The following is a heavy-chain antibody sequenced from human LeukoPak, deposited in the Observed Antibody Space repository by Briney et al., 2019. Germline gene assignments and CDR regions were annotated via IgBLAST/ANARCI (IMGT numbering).Heavy chain of an antibody. CDR2: INPNSGGT. J-gene: IGHJ6*03. V-gene: IGHV1-2*02. CDR1: GYTFTGYY. D-gene: IGHD3-22*01. Sequence: ASVKVSCKASGYTFTGYYMHWVRQAPGQGLEWMGWINPNSGGTNYAQKSQGRVTMTRDTSISTAYMELSRLRSDDTAVYYCARDYYDSIYYYYMDVWGKGTTVTVSS. CDR3: ARDYYDSIYYYYMDV.